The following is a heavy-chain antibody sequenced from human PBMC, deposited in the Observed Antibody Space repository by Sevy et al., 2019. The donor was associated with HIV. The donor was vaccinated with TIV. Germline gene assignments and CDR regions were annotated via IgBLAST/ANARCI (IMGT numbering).Heavy chain of an antibody. CDR1: GGSITSLY. V-gene: IGHV4-59*08. CDR2: IYYIGHI. Sequence: SETLSLTCTVSGGSITSLYWNWIRQPPGKGLEWMANIYYIGHINYNPSLKSRVTLSLDKSKNQFSLRLSSVTAADTAMYYCAGENAWGRGYSWGQGTLVTVSS. J-gene: IGHJ4*02. D-gene: IGHD1-26*01. CDR3: AGENAWGRGYS.